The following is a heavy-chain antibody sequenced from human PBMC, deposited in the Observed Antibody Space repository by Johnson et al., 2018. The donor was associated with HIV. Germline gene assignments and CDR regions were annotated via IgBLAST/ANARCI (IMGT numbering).Heavy chain of an antibody. CDR2: IKQDGSEK. D-gene: IGHD1-7*01. CDR1: AFTFSRYW. CDR3: ARENYRRRDAFDV. V-gene: IGHV3-7*03. Sequence: EVQLVESGGGLVQPGGSLRLSCAASAFTFSRYWMSWVRQAPGKGLEWVANIKQDGSEKYYVDSVKGRFTISRDNAKNSLYLQINSLRTEDTAVYYCARENYRRRDAFDVWGQGTVVIVSS. J-gene: IGHJ3*01.